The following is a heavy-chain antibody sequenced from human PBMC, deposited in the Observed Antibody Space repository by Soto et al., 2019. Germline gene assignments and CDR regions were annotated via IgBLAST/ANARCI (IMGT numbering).Heavy chain of an antibody. D-gene: IGHD2-21*01. CDR1: GFMFRSHS. CDR2: IYTDGSPT. Sequence: DVQLVESGGGLVQPGGSLRLSCEGSGFMFRSHSMNWVRQTPGKGLEWLAYIYTDGSPTVYADSVKGRFTISRDNARNSLYLQMNSLTVEDTAVYYCVRDADNVPAGQHMIHGDNWGQGTVVTVSS. J-gene: IGHJ4*02. CDR3: VRDADNVPAGQHMIHGDN. V-gene: IGHV3-48*03.